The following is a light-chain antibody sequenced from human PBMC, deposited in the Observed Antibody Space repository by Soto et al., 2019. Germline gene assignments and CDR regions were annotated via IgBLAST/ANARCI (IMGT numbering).Light chain of an antibody. V-gene: IGKV3-15*01. J-gene: IGKJ1*01. CDR1: QSVSSN. Sequence: EIVMTQSPATLSVSPGERATLSCRASQSVSSNLACYQQKPGQAPRLLIYGASTRATGIPARFSGSGSGTDFTLTISSLQSEDFAVYYCQQYNNWPQTFGQGTKVEIK. CDR2: GAS. CDR3: QQYNNWPQT.